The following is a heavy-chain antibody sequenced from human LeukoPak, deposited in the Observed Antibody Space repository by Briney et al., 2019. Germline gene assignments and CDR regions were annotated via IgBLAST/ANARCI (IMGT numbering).Heavy chain of an antibody. CDR2: INQDGSEI. D-gene: IGHD5-12*01. V-gene: IGHV3-7*05. CDR3: AKDEGDSGYSGYDSRPSFDY. J-gene: IGHJ4*02. Sequence: GGSLRLSCAASGFIFSTYWLTWVRQAPGKGLEWVANINQDGSEIYYVDSVQGRFTISRDNVKNSLYLQMNSLGAEDTAVYYCAKDEGDSGYSGYDSRPSFDYWGQGTLVTVSS. CDR1: GFIFSTYW.